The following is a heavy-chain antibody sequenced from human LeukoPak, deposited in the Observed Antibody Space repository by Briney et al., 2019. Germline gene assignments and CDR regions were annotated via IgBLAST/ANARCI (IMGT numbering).Heavy chain of an antibody. CDR2: ISYDGSNK. J-gene: IGHJ4*02. CDR3: ARGDRDGYKPTAY. Sequence: PGRSLRLSCAASGFTFSSYGMHWVRQAPGKGLEWVAVISYDGSNKYYVDSVKGRFTVSRDTSKNTLYLQMNSLRAEDTAVYYCARGDRDGYKPTAYWGQGTLVTVSS. D-gene: IGHD5-12*01. V-gene: IGHV3-30*03. CDR1: GFTFSSYG.